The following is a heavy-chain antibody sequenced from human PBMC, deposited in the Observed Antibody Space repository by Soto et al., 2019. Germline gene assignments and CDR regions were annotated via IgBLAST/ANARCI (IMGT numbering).Heavy chain of an antibody. V-gene: IGHV3-49*04. CDR1: GFTFGDYA. D-gene: IGHD2-15*01. CDR3: TRGRWGCSGGSCYSGVYGMDV. J-gene: IGHJ6*02. Sequence: PGGSLRLSCTASGFTFGDYAMSWVRQAPGKGLEWVGFIRSKAYGGTTEYAASVKGRFTISRDDSKSIAYLQMNSLKTEDTAVYYCTRGRWGCSGGSCYSGVYGMDVWGQGTPVTVYS. CDR2: IRSKAYGGTT.